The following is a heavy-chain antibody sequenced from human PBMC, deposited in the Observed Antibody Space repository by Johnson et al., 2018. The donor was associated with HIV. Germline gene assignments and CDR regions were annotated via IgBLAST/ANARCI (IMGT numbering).Heavy chain of an antibody. CDR2: ITYAGTQK. D-gene: IGHD3-3*01. CDR1: GFTFSSYD. V-gene: IGHV3-30*18. Sequence: QVQLVVSGGGVVQPGRSLRVSCGASGFTFSSYDMHWVRQAPGTGLEWVAVITYAGTQKYFADSVKGRFNISRDNSKNTLYLQMKSVRPEDAAVYYCAKKFCSGSCSDRHYAAFDAWGQGTMVAVSS. J-gene: IGHJ3*01. CDR3: AKKFCSGSCSDRHYAAFDA.